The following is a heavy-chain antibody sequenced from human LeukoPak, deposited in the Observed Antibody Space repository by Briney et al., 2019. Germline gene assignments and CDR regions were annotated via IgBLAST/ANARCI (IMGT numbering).Heavy chain of an antibody. J-gene: IGHJ5*02. Sequence: APEKVSCKASGYTSTNYGISWVRQAPGQGLECRGEVSAHNENTNYAQKFQGRVTRTTDTSTRTHHVELRSVRSVNTAVYFSSSDHGEQWTTYIWFDPWGQGTLVTVSS. D-gene: IGHD6-19*01. CDR1: GYTSTNYG. V-gene: IGHV1-18*01. CDR2: VSAHNENT. CDR3: SSDHGEQWTTYIWFDP.